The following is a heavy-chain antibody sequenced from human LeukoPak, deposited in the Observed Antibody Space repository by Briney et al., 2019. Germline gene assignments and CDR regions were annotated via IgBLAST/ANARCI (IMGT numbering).Heavy chain of an antibody. D-gene: IGHD2-15*01. V-gene: IGHV3-23*01. J-gene: IGHJ6*03. CDR3: AKDRGTWYRYYYYYMDV. Sequence: PGGSLRLSCAASGFTFSSYGMNWVRQAPGKGLEWVSAISGSGGSTYYADSVKGRFTISRDNSKNTLYLQMNSLRAEDTAVYYCAKDRGTWYRYYYYYMDVWGKGTTVTISS. CDR2: ISGSGGST. CDR1: GFTFSSYG.